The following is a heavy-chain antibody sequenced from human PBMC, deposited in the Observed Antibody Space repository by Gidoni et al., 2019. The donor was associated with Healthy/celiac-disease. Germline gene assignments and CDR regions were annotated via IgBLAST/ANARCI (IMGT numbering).Heavy chain of an antibody. Sequence: EVQLVESGGGLVQPGGSLRLSCAASGFTFSSYEMNWVRQAPGKGLEWVSYISSSGSTIYYADSVKGRFTISRDNAKNSLYLQMNSLRAEDTAVYYCAREYSSGWSTVGMDVWGQGTTVTVSS. CDR1: GFTFSSYE. D-gene: IGHD6-19*01. J-gene: IGHJ6*02. V-gene: IGHV3-48*03. CDR2: ISSSGSTI. CDR3: AREYSSGWSTVGMDV.